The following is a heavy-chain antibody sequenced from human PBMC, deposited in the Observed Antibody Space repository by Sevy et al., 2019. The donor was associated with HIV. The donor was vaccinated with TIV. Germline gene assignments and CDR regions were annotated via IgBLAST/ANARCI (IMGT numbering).Heavy chain of an antibody. V-gene: IGHV3-11*01. J-gene: IGHJ6*02. Sequence: GGSLRLSCAASVFTFSDYYMSWIRQAPGKGLEWVSYISSSGSTIYYADSVKGRFTISRDNAKNSLYLQMNGLRAEDTAVYYCARVERGYCSGGSCYSMGYYGMDVWGQGTTVTVSS. CDR1: VFTFSDYY. D-gene: IGHD2-15*01. CDR3: ARVERGYCSGGSCYSMGYYGMDV. CDR2: ISSSGSTI.